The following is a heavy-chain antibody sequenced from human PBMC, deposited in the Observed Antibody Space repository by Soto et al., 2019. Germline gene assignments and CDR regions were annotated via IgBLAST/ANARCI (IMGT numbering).Heavy chain of an antibody. Sequence: SETLSLTCAVSGGSIGSGGYSWSWIRQPPGKGLEWIGYIYHSGSTNYNPSLKSRITINPDTSKNQFSLQLNSVTPEDTAVYYCARVRFEQQMSHFDYWGQGILVTVSS. CDR2: IYHSGST. V-gene: IGHV4-30-2*05. CDR3: ARVRFEQQMSHFDY. CDR1: GGSIGSGGYS. D-gene: IGHD6-13*01. J-gene: IGHJ4*02.